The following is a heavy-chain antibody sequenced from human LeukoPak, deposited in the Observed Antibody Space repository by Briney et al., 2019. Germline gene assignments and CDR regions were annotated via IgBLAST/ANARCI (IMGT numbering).Heavy chain of an antibody. CDR2: ISSSSSYI. CDR1: GFTFSSYN. CDR3: ARDHGPGNYYDRSAYHNY. J-gene: IGHJ4*02. D-gene: IGHD3-22*01. V-gene: IGHV3-21*01. Sequence: PGGSLRLSCAASGFTFSSYNMNWVRQAPGKGLEWVSSISSSSSYIYYADSVKGRFTISRDNAKNSLYLQMNSLSAEDTAVHYCARDHGPGNYYDRSAYHNYWGQGTLVTVSS.